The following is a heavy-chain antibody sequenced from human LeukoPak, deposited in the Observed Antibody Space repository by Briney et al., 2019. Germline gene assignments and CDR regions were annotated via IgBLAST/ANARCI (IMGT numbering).Heavy chain of an antibody. V-gene: IGHV1-24*01. D-gene: IGHD1-26*01. CDR3: ATREWELLGFDY. J-gene: IGHJ4*02. CDR2: FDPEDGET. Sequence: GASEKVSCKVSGYTLTELSMHWVRQAPGKGLEWMGGFDPEDGETIYAQKFQGRVTMTEDTSTDTAYMELSSLRSEDTAVYYCATREWELLGFDYWGQGTLVTVSS. CDR1: GYTLTELS.